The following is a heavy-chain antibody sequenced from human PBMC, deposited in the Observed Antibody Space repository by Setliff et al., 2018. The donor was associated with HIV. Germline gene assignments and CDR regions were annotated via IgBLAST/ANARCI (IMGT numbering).Heavy chain of an antibody. V-gene: IGHV4-39*01. Sequence: PSETLSLTCTVSGDSITSGHFYWGWIRQAPGKGLEWIGNILDGRVTFFNPSLKSRVTMSVDTSKNQFSLNLTSVTAADTAVYYCARASVVHAIAVGYWGQGTLVTVSS. CDR3: ARASVVHAIAVGY. D-gene: IGHD2-15*01. J-gene: IGHJ4*02. CDR1: GDSITSGHFY. CDR2: ILDGRVT.